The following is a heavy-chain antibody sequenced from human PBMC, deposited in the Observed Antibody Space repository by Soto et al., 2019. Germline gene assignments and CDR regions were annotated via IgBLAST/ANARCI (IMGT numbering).Heavy chain of an antibody. J-gene: IGHJ4*02. D-gene: IGHD1-26*01. CDR3: ASGHGSDY. CDR2: IKQDGSEK. Sequence: GGSLRLSCAASRFTFSNYWMNWVRQAPGKGLEWVASIKQDGSEKNYVDSVKGRFTTSRDNAKNSLYLQMNSLRVEDTAVYYCASGHGSDYWGQGTLVTVSS. CDR1: RFTFSNYW. V-gene: IGHV3-7*01.